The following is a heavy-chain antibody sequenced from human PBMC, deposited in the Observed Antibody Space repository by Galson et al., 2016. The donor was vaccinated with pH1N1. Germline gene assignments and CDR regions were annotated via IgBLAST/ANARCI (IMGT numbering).Heavy chain of an antibody. D-gene: IGHD3-10*01. CDR1: GFSLTTRGVG. CDR2: IYWDDDN. Sequence: ALVKPTQTLTLTCTFSGFSLTTRGVGVSWIRQPPGKALEWLAVIYWDDDNRYSPSLKRRLTITKDTSKNQVVLTMTNLDPVDTATYYCAHIHAIHSGSLPFIVDAFEFWGEGAMVTVSS. CDR3: AHIHAIHSGSLPFIVDAFEF. V-gene: IGHV2-5*02. J-gene: IGHJ3*01.